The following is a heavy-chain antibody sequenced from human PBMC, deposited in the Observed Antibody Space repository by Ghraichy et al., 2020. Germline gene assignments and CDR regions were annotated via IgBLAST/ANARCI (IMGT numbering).Heavy chain of an antibody. D-gene: IGHD3-16*01. CDR1: GFTFNNDW. CDR2: IKSKTDGGTT. V-gene: IGHV3-15*01. Sequence: GGSLRLSCAASGFTFNNDWMNWVRQPPGKGLEWVGRIKSKTDGGTTDYAAPVKGRFTISRDDSKNTLYLQMNSLKMEDTAVYFCTTDPEGYPSIWGQGTMVTVSS. J-gene: IGHJ3*02. CDR3: TTDPEGYPSI.